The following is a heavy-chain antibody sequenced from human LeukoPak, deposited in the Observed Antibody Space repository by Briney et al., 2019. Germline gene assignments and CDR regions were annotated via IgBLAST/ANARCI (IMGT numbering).Heavy chain of an antibody. CDR3: ARAAGPLAAPDF. D-gene: IGHD6-13*01. J-gene: IGHJ4*02. CDR2: IYSSGDT. CDR1: GGSITGYY. Sequence: SETLSLTCSVSGGSITGYYWTWIRQPAGKGLEWIGRIYSSGDTNYNASLKSRVTMSVDTSKDQFSLKLSSVTAADTAVYYCARAAGPLAAPDFWGQGTPVTVSS. V-gene: IGHV4-4*07.